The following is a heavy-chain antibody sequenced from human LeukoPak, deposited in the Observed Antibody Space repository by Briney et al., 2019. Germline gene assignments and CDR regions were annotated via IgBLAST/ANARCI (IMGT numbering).Heavy chain of an antibody. CDR3: AELGITMIGGV. Sequence: GGSVRLSCSASGFTFSSYEMKWVRQAPGQGLEGVSYISSSGSTIYYADSVKGRFTISRDNAKNSLYLQMNSLRAEDTAVYYCAELGITMIGGVWGKGTTVTISS. CDR1: GFTFSSYE. V-gene: IGHV3-48*03. D-gene: IGHD3-10*02. CDR2: ISSSGSTI. J-gene: IGHJ6*04.